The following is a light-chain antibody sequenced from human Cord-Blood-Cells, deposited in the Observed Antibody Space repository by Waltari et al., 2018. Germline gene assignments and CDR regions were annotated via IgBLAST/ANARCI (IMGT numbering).Light chain of an antibody. CDR2: GAS. CDR3: QQYGSSPFT. V-gene: IGKV3-20*01. J-gene: IGKJ3*01. CDR1: QSVSSSY. Sequence: EILFTQSPGTPSLSPGDRATLSCRASQSVSSSYLAWYQQKPGQAPRLLIYGASSRATGIPDRFSGSGSGTDFTLTISRLEPEDFAVYYCQQYGSSPFTFGPGTKVDIK.